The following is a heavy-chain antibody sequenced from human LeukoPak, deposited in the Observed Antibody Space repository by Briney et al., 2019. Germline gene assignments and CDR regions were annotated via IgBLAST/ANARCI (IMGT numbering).Heavy chain of an antibody. J-gene: IGHJ4*02. CDR2: ISAYNGNT. Sequence: ASVKVSCKASGYTFTSYGISWVRQAPGQGLEWMGWISAYNGNTNYAQKLQGRVTMTTDTSTSTAYMGLRSLRSDDTAVYYCATGTSGSYYVGIVRPIDYWGQGTLVTVSS. CDR1: GYTFTSYG. D-gene: IGHD1-26*01. CDR3: ATGTSGSYYVGIVRPIDY. V-gene: IGHV1-18*01.